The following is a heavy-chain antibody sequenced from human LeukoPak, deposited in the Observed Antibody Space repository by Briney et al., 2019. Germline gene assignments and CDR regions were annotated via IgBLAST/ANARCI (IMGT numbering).Heavy chain of an antibody. Sequence: SETLSLTCTVSGGSISSSSYYWGWIRQPPGKGLEWIGSIYYSGSTYYNPSLKSRVTISVDTSKNQFSLKLSSVTAADTAVYYCARGARYCSSTSCWRYFDYWGQGTPVAVSS. J-gene: IGHJ4*02. CDR3: ARGARYCSSTSCWRYFDY. V-gene: IGHV4-39*01. CDR1: GGSISSSSYY. D-gene: IGHD2-2*01. CDR2: IYYSGST.